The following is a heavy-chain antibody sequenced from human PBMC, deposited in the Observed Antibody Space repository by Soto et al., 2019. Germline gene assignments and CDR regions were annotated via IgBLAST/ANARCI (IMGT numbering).Heavy chain of an antibody. CDR2: ISYDGSNK. CDR3: AKVGVESTISSFDY. Sequence: QVQLVESGGGVVQPGRSLRLSCAASGFTFSSYGMHWVRQAPGKGLEWVAVISYDGSNKYYADSVKGRFTISRDNSKNTLYLQMNSLRAEDTAVYYCAKVGVESTISSFDYWGQGTLVTVSS. CDR1: GFTFSSYG. J-gene: IGHJ4*02. D-gene: IGHD2-21*02. V-gene: IGHV3-30*18.